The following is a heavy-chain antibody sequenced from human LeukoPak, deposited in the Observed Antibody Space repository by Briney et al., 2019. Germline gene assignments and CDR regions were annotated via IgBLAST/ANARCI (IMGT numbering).Heavy chain of an antibody. CDR1: GFTFSSYG. CDR3: ARDRGWFDP. CDR2: IYYSGST. J-gene: IGHJ5*02. Sequence: PGGSLRLSCAASGFTFSSYGMHWVRQPPGKGLEWIGSIYYSGSTYYNPSLKSRVTISVDTSKNQFSLKLSSVTAADTAVYYCARDRGWFDPWGQGTLVTVSS. V-gene: IGHV4-39*02.